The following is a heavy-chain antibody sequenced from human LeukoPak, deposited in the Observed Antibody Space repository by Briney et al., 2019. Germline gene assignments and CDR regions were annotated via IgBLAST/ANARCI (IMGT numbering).Heavy chain of an antibody. CDR2: ISSSSSYI. J-gene: IGHJ6*02. Sequence: PGGSLRLSCAASGFTFSSYSMNWVRQAPGKGLEWVSSISSSSSYIYYADSVKGRFTISRDNAKNTVYLQMNSLRTEDTAVYYCARGLPNYYGMDVWGQGTKVTVSS. CDR1: GFTFSSYS. V-gene: IGHV3-21*01. CDR3: ARGLPNYYGMDV.